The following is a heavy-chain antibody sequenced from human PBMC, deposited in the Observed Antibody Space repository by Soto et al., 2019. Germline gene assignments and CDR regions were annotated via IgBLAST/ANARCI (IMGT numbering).Heavy chain of an antibody. CDR3: ARANILTAYSDAFDI. J-gene: IGHJ3*02. CDR2: IYYSGSA. Sequence: SETLSLTCTVSGVSISSDYWSWIRQTPGKGLEWIAFIYYSGSASYNPSLKSRVSTSVDTSKNQFSLRLSSVTAADTAVYYCARANILTAYSDAFDIWGQGTMVTVSS. V-gene: IGHV4-59*01. CDR1: GVSISSDY. D-gene: IGHD3-9*01.